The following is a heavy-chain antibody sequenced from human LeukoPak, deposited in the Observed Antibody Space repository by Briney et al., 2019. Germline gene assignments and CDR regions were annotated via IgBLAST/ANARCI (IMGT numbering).Heavy chain of an antibody. Sequence: GGSLRLSCAASGFTFSSYSMNWVRQAPGQGLEWVSSISSSSSYIYYADSVKGRFTISRDNAKNSLYLQMNSLRAEDTAVYYCARGTSSGELPMSDYWGQGTLVTVSS. CDR1: GFTFSSYS. CDR2: ISSSSSYI. V-gene: IGHV3-21*01. CDR3: ARGTSSGELPMSDY. J-gene: IGHJ4*02. D-gene: IGHD3-10*01.